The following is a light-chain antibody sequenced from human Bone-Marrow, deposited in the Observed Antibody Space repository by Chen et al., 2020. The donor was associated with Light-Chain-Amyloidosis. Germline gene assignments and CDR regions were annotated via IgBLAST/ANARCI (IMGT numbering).Light chain of an antibody. J-gene: IGKJ4*01. CDR2: GSS. Sequence: EIVLTQSLGTLYLSPGEGANLSCRASQTISSNYLTWYQQKFGQAPRLLIYGSSSRATGIPDRFTGSGSGTDFTLTINRLEPEDFAMYYCQQYGTSPLTFGGGTKVEIK. V-gene: IGKV3-20*01. CDR1: QTISSNY. CDR3: QQYGTSPLT.